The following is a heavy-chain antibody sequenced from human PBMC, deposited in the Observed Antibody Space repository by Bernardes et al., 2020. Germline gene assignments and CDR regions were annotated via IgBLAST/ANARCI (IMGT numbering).Heavy chain of an antibody. V-gene: IGHV3-21*01. J-gene: IGHJ4*02. Sequence: GGSLRLSCAASGFTLSSYSLKWVRQAPGKGLEWVSSISSSSNYIYYADSVKGRFTISRDNAKNSLYLQMNNLRAEDTAVYYCARGRGNYCSGGSCYSGYIDYWGQGTLVTVSS. D-gene: IGHD2-15*01. CDR3: ARGRGNYCSGGSCYSGYIDY. CDR1: GFTLSSYS. CDR2: ISSSSNYI.